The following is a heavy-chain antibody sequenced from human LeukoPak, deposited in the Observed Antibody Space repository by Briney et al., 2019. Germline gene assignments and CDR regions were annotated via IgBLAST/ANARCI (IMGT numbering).Heavy chain of an antibody. CDR1: GGSISSYY. V-gene: IGHV4-59*08. D-gene: IGHD2-15*01. CDR3: ARLMYCSGGSCYSDYFDL. J-gene: IGHJ2*01. CDR2: IYYSGSI. Sequence: PSGTLSLTCTVSGGSISSYYWSWVRQPPGKGLEWVGYIYYSGSINHNPSLKSRVTISVDTSKNQFSLKLSSVTAADTAVYYCARLMYCSGGSCYSDYFDLWGRGTLVTVSS.